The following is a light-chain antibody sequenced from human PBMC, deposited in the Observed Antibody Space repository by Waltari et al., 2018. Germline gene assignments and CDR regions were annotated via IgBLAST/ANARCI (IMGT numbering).Light chain of an antibody. CDR3: QQYYSTLT. J-gene: IGKJ4*01. V-gene: IGKV4-1*01. CDR1: QTVLYSSNNKNY. Sequence: DIVMTQSPDSLAVSLGERATINCKSSQTVLYSSNNKNYLAWYQQKPGQSPKLLIYWASTREPGVPDRFRGSGSGTDFTLTISSLQAEDVAVYYCQQYYSTLTFGGGTKVEIK. CDR2: WAS.